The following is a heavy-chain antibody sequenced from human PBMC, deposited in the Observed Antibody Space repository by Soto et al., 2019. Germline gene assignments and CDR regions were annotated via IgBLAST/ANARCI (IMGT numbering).Heavy chain of an antibody. Sequence: QLGGSLRLSCAASGFTFSSYWMSWVRQAPGKGLEWVANIKQDGSEKYYVDSVKGRFTISRDNAKNSLYLQMNSLRAEDTAVYYCAREGDYYDSSGYYSHFDYWGQGTLVTVSS. J-gene: IGHJ4*02. CDR2: IKQDGSEK. V-gene: IGHV3-7*01. D-gene: IGHD3-22*01. CDR3: AREGDYYDSSGYYSHFDY. CDR1: GFTFSSYW.